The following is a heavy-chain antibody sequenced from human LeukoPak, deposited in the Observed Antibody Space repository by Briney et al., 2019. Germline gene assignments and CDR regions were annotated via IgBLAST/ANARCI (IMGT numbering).Heavy chain of an antibody. CDR3: AREYDSSGYQYWYFDL. Sequence: PGGSLRLSCAASGFTFSSYWMHWVRQAPGKGLVWVSRINSDGSSTSYADSVKGRFTISRDNAKNTLYLQMNSLRAEDTAVYYCAREYDSSGYQYWYFDLWGRGTLVTVSS. D-gene: IGHD3-22*01. CDR2: INSDGSST. V-gene: IGHV3-74*01. CDR1: GFTFSSYW. J-gene: IGHJ2*01.